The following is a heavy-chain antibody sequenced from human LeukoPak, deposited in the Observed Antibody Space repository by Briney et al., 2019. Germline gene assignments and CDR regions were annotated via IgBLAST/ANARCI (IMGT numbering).Heavy chain of an antibody. CDR2: IYYTGST. CDR1: GGSISSLY. V-gene: IGHV4-59*08. D-gene: IGHD4-17*01. CDR3: ARLMTTVTTLVVGLDY. J-gene: IGHJ4*02. Sequence: SETLSLTCSVSGGSISSLYWSWIRQPPGKGLEWIGYIYYTGSTNYNPSLKSRVTMFVDMSKNQFSLKLSSVTAADTAVYYCARLMTTVTTLVVGLDYWGQGTLVTVSS.